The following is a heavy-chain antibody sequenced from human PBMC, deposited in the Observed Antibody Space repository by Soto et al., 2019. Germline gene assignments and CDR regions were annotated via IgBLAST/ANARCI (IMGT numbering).Heavy chain of an antibody. CDR3: ATSSYSNQLTYFDY. V-gene: IGHV3-30*03. D-gene: IGHD4-4*01. CDR1: GFTFSSYG. Sequence: GGSLRLSCAASGFTFSSYGMHWVRQAPGKGLEWVAVISYDGSNKYYADSVKGRFTISRDNSKNTLYLQMNSLRAEDTAVYYCATSSYSNQLTYFDYWGQGTLVTVSS. J-gene: IGHJ4*02. CDR2: ISYDGSNK.